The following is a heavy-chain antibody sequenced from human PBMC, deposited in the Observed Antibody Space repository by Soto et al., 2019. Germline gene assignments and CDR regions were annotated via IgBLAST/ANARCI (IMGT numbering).Heavy chain of an antibody. Sequence: ASVKVSCKASGYTFTSYYMHWVRQAPGQGLEWMGIINPSGGSTSYAQKFQGRVTMTRDTSTSTVYMELSSLRSEDTAVYYCGRVYQVEDYYDSSGYPLAFDIWGQGTMVTVSS. D-gene: IGHD3-22*01. V-gene: IGHV1-46*01. CDR3: GRVYQVEDYYDSSGYPLAFDI. CDR1: GYTFTSYY. J-gene: IGHJ3*02. CDR2: INPSGGST.